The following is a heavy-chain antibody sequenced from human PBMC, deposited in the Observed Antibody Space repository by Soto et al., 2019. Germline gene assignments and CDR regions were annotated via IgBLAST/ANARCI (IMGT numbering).Heavy chain of an antibody. V-gene: IGHV4-31*03. CDR2: IYYSGST. Sequence: SETLSLTCTVSGGSISSGGYYWSWIRQHPGKGLVWIGYIYYSGSTYYNPSLKSRVTISVDTSKNQFSLKLSSVTAADTAVYYCARDRISGSGSPNWFDPWGQGTLVTVSS. J-gene: IGHJ5*02. CDR1: GGSISSGGYY. CDR3: ARDRISGSGSPNWFDP. D-gene: IGHD3-10*01.